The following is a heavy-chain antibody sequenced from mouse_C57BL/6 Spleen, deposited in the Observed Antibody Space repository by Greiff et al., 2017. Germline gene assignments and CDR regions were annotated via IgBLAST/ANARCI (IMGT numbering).Heavy chain of an antibody. CDR3: AREGSSYYFDD. J-gene: IGHJ2*01. V-gene: IGHV5-4*01. Sequence: EVKLVESGGGLVKPGGSLKLSCAASGFTFSSYAMSWVRQTPEKRLEWVATISDGGSYTYYPDNVKGRFTISRDNAKNNLYLQMSHLKSEDTAMYYCAREGSSYYFDDWGQGTTRTVSS. D-gene: IGHD1-1*01. CDR2: ISDGGSYT. CDR1: GFTFSSYA.